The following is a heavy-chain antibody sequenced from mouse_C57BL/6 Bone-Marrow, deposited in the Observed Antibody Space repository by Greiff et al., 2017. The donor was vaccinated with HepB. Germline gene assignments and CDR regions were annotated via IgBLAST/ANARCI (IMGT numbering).Heavy chain of an antibody. Sequence: DVQLQESGPGLVKPSQSLSLTCSVTGYSITSGYYWNWIRQFPGNKLEWMGYISYDGSNNYNPSLKNRISITRDTSKNQFFLKLNSVTTEDTATYYCARGGSRFDYWGQGTTLTVSS. V-gene: IGHV3-6*01. J-gene: IGHJ2*01. CDR2: ISYDGSN. CDR3: ARGGSRFDY. D-gene: IGHD1-1*01. CDR1: GYSITSGYY.